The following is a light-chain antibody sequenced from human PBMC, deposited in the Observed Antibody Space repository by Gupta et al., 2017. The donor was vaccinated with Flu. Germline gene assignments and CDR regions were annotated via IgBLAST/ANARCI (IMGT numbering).Light chain of an antibody. V-gene: IGKV1-33*01. CDR3: QGSKSPPIT. Sequence: PSSLSASVGDRVTITCQASQDISNYLNWYQQKPGKAPKLLIYDGSNLETGVPSRFSGGGSGTDFTFSITILHPEDFASYYCQGSKSPPITFGGGTQVEIK. CDR2: DGS. J-gene: IGKJ4*01. CDR1: QDISNY.